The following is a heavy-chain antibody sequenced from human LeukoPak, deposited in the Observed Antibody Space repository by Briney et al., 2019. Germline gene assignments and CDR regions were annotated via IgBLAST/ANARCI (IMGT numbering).Heavy chain of an antibody. J-gene: IGHJ3*02. D-gene: IGHD1-26*01. V-gene: IGHV3-30-3*01. Sequence: GGSLRLSCAASGFTFSSYAMHWVRQAPGKGLEWVAVISYDGSNKYYADSVKGRFTISRDNSKNTLYLQMNSLRAEGTAVYYCAREYSGSYYGAFDIWGQGTMVTVSS. CDR3: AREYSGSYYGAFDI. CDR1: GFTFSSYA. CDR2: ISYDGSNK.